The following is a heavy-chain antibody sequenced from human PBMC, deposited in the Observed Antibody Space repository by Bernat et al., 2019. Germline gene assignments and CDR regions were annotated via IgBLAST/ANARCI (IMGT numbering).Heavy chain of an antibody. CDR1: GFTVNSNY. D-gene: IGHD4-23*01. CDR2: IYTGGPT. V-gene: IGHV3-53*02. Sequence: EVQLVETGGDLIQPGGSLRLSCAASGFTVNSNYMTWVRQTPGKGLEWVSIIYTGGPTYYADSVKGRFTISRDNSKNTLYLQMNSLRAEDTAVYYCARLITVGPWRFDSWGQGTLVTVSS. CDR3: ARLITVGPWRFDS. J-gene: IGHJ4*02.